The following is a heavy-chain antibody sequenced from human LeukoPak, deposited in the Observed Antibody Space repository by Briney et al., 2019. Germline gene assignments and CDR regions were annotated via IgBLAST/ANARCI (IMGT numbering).Heavy chain of an antibody. CDR3: ARGSVTMVRGVRGNWFDP. J-gene: IGHJ5*02. Sequence: PSETLSLTCAVSGGSISSGGYSWSWIRQPPGKGLEWIGYIYHSGSTYYNPSLKSRVTISVDRSKNQFSLKLSSVIAADTAVYYCARGSVTMVRGVRGNWFDPWGQGTLVTVSS. D-gene: IGHD3-10*01. V-gene: IGHV4-30-2*01. CDR1: GGSISSGGYS. CDR2: IYHSGST.